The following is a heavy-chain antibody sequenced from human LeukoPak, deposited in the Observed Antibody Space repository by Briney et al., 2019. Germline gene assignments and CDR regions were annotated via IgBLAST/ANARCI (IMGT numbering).Heavy chain of an antibody. J-gene: IGHJ5*02. CDR2: INVNK. D-gene: IGHD2/OR15-2a*01. Sequence: GASVKVSCKTSGNSFNTYGITWVRQAPGLGLEWMGWINVNKKYAQKFQGRVTMTTDTSTSTAYMELRSPRSDDTAVYYCARAPRCNTDSCNSWFDPWGQGTLVTVSS. CDR3: ARAPRCNTDSCNSWFDP. CDR1: GNSFNTYG. V-gene: IGHV1-18*01.